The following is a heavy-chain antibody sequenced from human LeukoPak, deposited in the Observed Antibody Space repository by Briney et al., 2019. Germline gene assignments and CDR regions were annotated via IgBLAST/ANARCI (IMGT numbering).Heavy chain of an antibody. J-gene: IGHJ4*02. Sequence: GGSLRLSCVASGITSATYGMSWVRQAPGKGLAWVSTFGTSGGTYYADSVRGRFTISRDNSKNTLYLQMSSLRADDTAVYYCAKRGYRSGSHLYCFDYWGQGTLVTVSS. CDR1: GITSATYG. CDR3: AKRGYRSGSHLYCFDY. D-gene: IGHD6-19*01. CDR2: FGTSGGT. V-gene: IGHV3-23*01.